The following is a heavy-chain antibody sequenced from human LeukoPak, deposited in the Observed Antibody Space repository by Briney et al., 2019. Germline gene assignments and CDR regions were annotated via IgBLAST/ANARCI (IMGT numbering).Heavy chain of an antibody. CDR3: ARGVGIAAAGGFDP. J-gene: IGHJ5*02. CDR2: INPRHGAT. CDR1: GYIFTNYY. Sequence: ASVKVSCKASGYIFTNYYIHWVRQAPGQGFEWVGIINPRHGATIYAQKFQGRVTMTRDMSTSTVYMELSSLRSEDTAVYYCARGVGIAAAGGFDPWGQGTLVTVSS. D-gene: IGHD6-13*01. V-gene: IGHV1-46*01.